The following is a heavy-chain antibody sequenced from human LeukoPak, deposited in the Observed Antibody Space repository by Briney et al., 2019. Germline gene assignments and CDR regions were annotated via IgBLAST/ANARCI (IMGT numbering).Heavy chain of an antibody. CDR2: INSDGYST. D-gene: IGHD1-26*01. V-gene: IGHV3-74*01. CDR3: ASPYSGSYYGFDY. CDR1: GFTFSSYW. Sequence: GGSLRLSCAASGFTFSSYWMHWVRQAPGKGLVWVSRINSDGYSTSYADSVKGRFTISRDNAKNTLYLQMNSLRVEDTAVYYCASPYSGSYYGFDYWGQGTLVTVSS. J-gene: IGHJ4*02.